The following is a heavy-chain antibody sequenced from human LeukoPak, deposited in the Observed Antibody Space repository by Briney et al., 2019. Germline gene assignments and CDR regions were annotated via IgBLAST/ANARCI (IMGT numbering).Heavy chain of an antibody. V-gene: IGHV3-33*06. D-gene: IGHD3-3*02. CDR3: AKDLAYYFDY. CDR1: GFTFSSYG. CDR2: IWYDGSNK. Sequence: GGSLRLSCAASGFTFSSYGMHWVRQAPGKGLEWVAVIWYDGSNKYYADSVKGRFTISRDNSKNTLYLQMNSLRAEDTAVYYCAKDLAYYFDYWGLGNLVTVSS. J-gene: IGHJ4*02.